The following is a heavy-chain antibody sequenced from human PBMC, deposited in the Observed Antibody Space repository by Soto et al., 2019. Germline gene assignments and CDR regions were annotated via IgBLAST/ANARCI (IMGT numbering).Heavy chain of an antibody. J-gene: IGHJ4*02. CDR2: IHNSENT. D-gene: IGHD6-19*01. CDR3: TTGSGWTSDH. V-gene: IGHV4-59*08. CDR1: GGSISNYY. Sequence: QVQLQESGPGLVKPSETLSLTCTASGGSISNYYWNWIRQPPGKGLEWIGNIHNSENTNYNPSLRXRLTLSLATSNNQCSLKMNSVTAADTAVYYCTTGSGWTSDHWGRGTLVTVSS.